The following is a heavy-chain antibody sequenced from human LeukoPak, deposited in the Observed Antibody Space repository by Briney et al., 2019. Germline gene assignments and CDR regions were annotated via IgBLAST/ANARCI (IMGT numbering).Heavy chain of an antibody. Sequence: PSETLSLTCTVSGGSISSYYWSWIRQPPGKGLEWIGYIYYSGSTNYNPSLKSRVTISVDTSKNQFSLKLSSVTAADTAVHYCARSGELLTQWYFDLWGRGTLVTVSS. CDR2: IYYSGST. CDR3: ARSGELLTQWYFDL. J-gene: IGHJ2*01. V-gene: IGHV4-59*01. D-gene: IGHD1-26*01. CDR1: GGSISSYY.